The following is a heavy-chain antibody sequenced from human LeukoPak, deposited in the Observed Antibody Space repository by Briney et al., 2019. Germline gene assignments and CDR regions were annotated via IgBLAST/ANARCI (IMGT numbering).Heavy chain of an antibody. CDR1: GFTFDDYA. CDR3: AKEAVGGNAFDI. CDR2: ISWHSGSM. Sequence: GGSLRLSCAASGFTFDDYAMHWVRQAPGKGLEWVSGISWHSGSMGYADSVKGRFTISRDNAKNSLYLQMNSLRAEDTALYYCAKEAVGGNAFDIWGQGTMVTVSS. V-gene: IGHV3-9*01. D-gene: IGHD1-14*01. J-gene: IGHJ3*02.